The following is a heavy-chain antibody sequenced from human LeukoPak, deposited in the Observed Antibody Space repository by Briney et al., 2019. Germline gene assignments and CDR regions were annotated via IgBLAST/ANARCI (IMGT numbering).Heavy chain of an antibody. CDR3: ARRVFTESYYNYYYYMDV. V-gene: IGHV4-59*01. CDR2: IYYSGST. CDR1: GGSISIYY. D-gene: IGHD1-26*01. J-gene: IGHJ6*03. Sequence: PSETLSLTCTVSGGSISIYYWSWIRQPPGKGLEWIGYIYYSGSTNYNPSLKSRVTISVDTSKNQFSLKLSSVTAADTAVYYCARRVFTESYYNYYYYMDVWGKGTTVTVSS.